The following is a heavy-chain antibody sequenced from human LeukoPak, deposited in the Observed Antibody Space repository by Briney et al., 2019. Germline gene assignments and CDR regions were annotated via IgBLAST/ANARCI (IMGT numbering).Heavy chain of an antibody. CDR3: ARGTYYDFWSGYYTAEYFQH. V-gene: IGHV4-59*12. D-gene: IGHD3-3*01. Sequence: PSETLSLTCTVSGGSISSYYWSWIRQPPGKGLEWIGCIYYSGSTNYNPSLKSRVTISVDTSKNQFSLKLSSVTAADTAVYYCARGTYYDFWSGYYTAEYFQHWGQGTLVTVSS. J-gene: IGHJ1*01. CDR2: IYYSGST. CDR1: GGSISSYY.